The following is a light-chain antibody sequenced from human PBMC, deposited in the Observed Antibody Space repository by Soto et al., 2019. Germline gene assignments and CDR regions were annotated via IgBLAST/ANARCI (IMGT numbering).Light chain of an antibody. V-gene: IGLV2-14*01. CDR1: SSDVGGYNY. CDR3: SSCTSSTTYV. J-gene: IGLJ1*01. Sequence: QSVLTQPASVSGSPGQSITISCTGTSSDVGGYNYVSWYQQHPGKAPKPMISEVSNRPSGISNRFSGSKSGNTASLTISGLQADDEADYYCSSCTSSTTYVFGTGTKVTVL. CDR2: EVS.